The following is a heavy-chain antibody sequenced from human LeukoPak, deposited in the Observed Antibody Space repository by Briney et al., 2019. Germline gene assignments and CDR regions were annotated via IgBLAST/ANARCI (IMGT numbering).Heavy chain of an antibody. V-gene: IGHV1-18*01. Sequence: ASVTLSCKASGYTFTSYGMSWVRQAPGQGLEWIGWISDYNGNTNYAQKLQGRVTMTTDTSTSTAYMELRSLRSDDTAVYYCARDGAGYSWADYWGQGTLVTVSS. CDR2: ISDYNGNT. J-gene: IGHJ4*02. D-gene: IGHD4/OR15-4a*01. CDR1: GYTFTSYG. CDR3: ARDGAGYSWADY.